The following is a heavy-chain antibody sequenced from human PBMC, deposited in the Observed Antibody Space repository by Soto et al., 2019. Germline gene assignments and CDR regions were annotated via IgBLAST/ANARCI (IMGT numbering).Heavy chain of an antibody. J-gene: IGHJ4*02. D-gene: IGHD6-19*01. Sequence: PSETLSLTCAVSGGSISSGGYSWSWIRQPPGKGLEWIGYISHSGSTYFNPSLKSRVTISVDRSKNQFSLKLSSVTAADTAVYYCARGGLLPDYWGQGNLVTVSS. CDR3: ARGGLLPDY. V-gene: IGHV4-30-2*01. CDR2: ISHSGST. CDR1: GGSISSGGYS.